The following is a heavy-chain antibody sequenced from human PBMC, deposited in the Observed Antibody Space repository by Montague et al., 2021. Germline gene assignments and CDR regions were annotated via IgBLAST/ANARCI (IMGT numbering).Heavy chain of an antibody. D-gene: IGHD3-10*01. Sequence: SLRLSCAASGFNFGSYAMNWVRQTPGKGLEWVSVIYAEGTSTFFADSVKGRFAISRDNSKNTLYLQMNTLRAEDTAVSYCAKESCTSGACFFDLWGRGTLVTVSS. CDR3: AKESCTSGACFFDL. CDR2: IYAEGTST. CDR1: GFNFGSYA. V-gene: IGHV3-23*03. J-gene: IGHJ2*01.